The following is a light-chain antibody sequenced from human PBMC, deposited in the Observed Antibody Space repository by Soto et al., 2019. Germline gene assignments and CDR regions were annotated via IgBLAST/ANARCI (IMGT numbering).Light chain of an antibody. V-gene: IGKV1-5*01. CDR2: DAS. J-gene: IGKJ2*01. CDR1: QSLNTR. Sequence: DIQLTQSPSTLSASAGDRVTITCRASQSLNTRLAWYQQKAGKAPKLLIYDASKLESGVPARFSGSGSGTEFTLIISSLQSDDFATYYCQQANSFPYTFGQGTKLEIK. CDR3: QQANSFPYT.